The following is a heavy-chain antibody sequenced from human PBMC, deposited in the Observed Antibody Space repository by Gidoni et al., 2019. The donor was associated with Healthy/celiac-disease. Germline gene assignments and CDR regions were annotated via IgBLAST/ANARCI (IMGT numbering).Heavy chain of an antibody. CDR1: GFNFSSYG. CDR2: IWYDGSNK. J-gene: IGHJ4*02. Sequence: QVQLVESGGGVVQPGRSRRLACAASGFNFSSYGMHWVRQAPGKGLEWVAVIWYDGSNKYYADSVKGRFTISRDNSKNPLYLQMNSLRAEDTAVYYCARDRGVGATWIDYWGQGTLVTVSS. V-gene: IGHV3-33*01. D-gene: IGHD1-26*01. CDR3: ARDRGVGATWIDY.